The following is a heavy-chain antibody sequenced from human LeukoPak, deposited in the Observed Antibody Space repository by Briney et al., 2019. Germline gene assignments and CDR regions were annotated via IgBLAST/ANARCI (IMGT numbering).Heavy chain of an antibody. Sequence: SETLSLTCTISGGSISSYYWSWIRQPPGKGLEWIGYIYYSGSTNYNPSLKSRVTISVDTSKNQFSLKLSSVTAADTAVYYCAKDLEEGSSTGPFDYWGQGTLVTVSS. V-gene: IGHV4-59*01. J-gene: IGHJ4*02. CDR2: IYYSGST. CDR1: GGSISSYY. CDR3: AKDLEEGSSTGPFDY. D-gene: IGHD1-26*01.